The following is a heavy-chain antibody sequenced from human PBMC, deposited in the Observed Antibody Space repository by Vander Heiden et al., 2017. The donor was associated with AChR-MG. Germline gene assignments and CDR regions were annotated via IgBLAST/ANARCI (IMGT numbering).Heavy chain of an antibody. Sequence: QVQLVQSGAEVKKPGASVQVSCKASGYTFTSYAMQWVRQAPGQRLDWMGWINAGNGNTKYSQKFQGRVTITRDTSASTAYMELSSLRSEDTAVYYCARDCSGGSCYQRLDYWGQGTLVTVSS. CDR2: INAGNGNT. J-gene: IGHJ4*02. CDR3: ARDCSGGSCYQRLDY. V-gene: IGHV1-3*01. D-gene: IGHD2-15*01. CDR1: GYTFTSYA.